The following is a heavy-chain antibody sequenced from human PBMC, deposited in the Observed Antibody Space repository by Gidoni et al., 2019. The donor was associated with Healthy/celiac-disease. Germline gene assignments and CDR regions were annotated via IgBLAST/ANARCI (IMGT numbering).Heavy chain of an antibody. J-gene: IGHJ4*02. CDR2: IYYSGST. CDR1: GGSISSGGYY. CDR3: ARIVDTAMVVDY. Sequence: QVQLQESGPGLVKPSQTLSLPRTVSGGSISSGGYYWSWIRQHPGKGVEWIGYIYYSGSTYYNPSIKSRVTISVDTSKNQFSLKLSSVTAADTAVYYCARIVDTAMVVDYWGQGTLVTVSS. V-gene: IGHV4-31*03. D-gene: IGHD5-18*01.